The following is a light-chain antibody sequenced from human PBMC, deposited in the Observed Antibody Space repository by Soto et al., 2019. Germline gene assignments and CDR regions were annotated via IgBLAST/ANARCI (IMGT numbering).Light chain of an antibody. J-gene: IGLJ1*01. V-gene: IGLV2-14*01. CDR2: EVS. CDR1: SHDIGGYKY. Sequence: QSVLTQPASVSGSPGQSITISCTGTSHDIGGYKYVPWYQQHPGKAPKLMIYEVSNRPSGVSNRFSGSKSGNTASLTISGLQTEDEADYYCCAYTSTSALYVFGTGTKVTVL. CDR3: CAYTSTSALYV.